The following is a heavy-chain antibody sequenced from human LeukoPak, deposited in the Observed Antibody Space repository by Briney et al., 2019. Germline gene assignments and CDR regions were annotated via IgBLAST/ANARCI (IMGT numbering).Heavy chain of an antibody. J-gene: IGHJ3*02. CDR2: ISSNGGST. V-gene: IGHV3-64D*09. D-gene: IGHD5-12*01. Sequence: GGSLRLSCSASGFTFSSYAMHWVRQAPGKGLEYVSAISSNGGSTYYADSVKGRFTISRDNSKNTLYLQMSSLRAEDTAVYYCVKGLRRYSGYDRGAFDIWGQGTMVTVSS. CDR3: VKGLRRYSGYDRGAFDI. CDR1: GFTFSSYA.